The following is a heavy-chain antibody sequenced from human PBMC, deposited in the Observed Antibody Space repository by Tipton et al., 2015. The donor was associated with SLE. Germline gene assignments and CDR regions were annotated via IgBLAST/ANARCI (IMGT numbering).Heavy chain of an antibody. D-gene: IGHD3-3*01. J-gene: IGHJ4*02. V-gene: IGHV3-23*01. CDR3: ARACLLGDDFWSGYFTH. Sequence: GSLRLSCAASGFTFDDYAMSWVRQAPGKGLEWVSAISGSGGSTYYADSVKGRFTISRDNSKNTLYLQMNSLRSEDTAVYYCARACLLGDDFWSGYFTHWGQGTLVTVSS. CDR2: ISGSGGST. CDR1: GFTFDDYA.